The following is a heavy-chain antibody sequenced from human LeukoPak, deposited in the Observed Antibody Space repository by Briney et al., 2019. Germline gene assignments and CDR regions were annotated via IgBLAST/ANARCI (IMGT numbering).Heavy chain of an antibody. J-gene: IGHJ6*04. V-gene: IGHV4-59*08. CDR1: GDSVSTKY. Sequence: SETLSLTCIVSGDSVSTKYWAWVRQPPGMPLEYVGYVHHSGATDYNPSLRSRLTISMDTSRNIFSLRLTSVTAADTAVYYCARLMPMVLTGQRYFYHPLDVWGKGATVTVSS. D-gene: IGHD3-9*01. CDR3: ARLMPMVLTGQRYFYHPLDV. CDR2: VHHSGAT.